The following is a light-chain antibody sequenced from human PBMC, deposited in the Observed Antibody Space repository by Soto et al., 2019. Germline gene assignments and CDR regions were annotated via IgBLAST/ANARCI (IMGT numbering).Light chain of an antibody. J-gene: IGKJ1*01. V-gene: IGKV3-15*01. CDR1: QSVFSS. CDR2: GAA. CDR3: HRSASWPA. Sequence: EIVMTHSPATLSVSPWEIVALCCRPSQSVFSSLAWYQQKPGQAPRLLIYGAATRATGIPARFSCSGSASEFALTISRLQSEDFAVYYCHRSASWPAFERGTKVDIK.